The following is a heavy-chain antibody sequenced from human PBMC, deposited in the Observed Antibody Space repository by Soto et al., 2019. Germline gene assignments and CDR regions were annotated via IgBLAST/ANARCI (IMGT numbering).Heavy chain of an antibody. V-gene: IGHV3-23*01. D-gene: IGHD6-13*01. CDR1: GFPFSMSA. CDR2: TGLNGRTT. CDR3: AKVNSTSRSFDY. Sequence: GGSLRLSCAASGFPFSMSAMTWVRQAPGKGLEWVSTTGLNGRTTYYADSVKGRFTVSRDNTKNTLDLQMASLRAEDTAVYYCAKVNSTSRSFDYWGQGNLVTVSS. J-gene: IGHJ4*02.